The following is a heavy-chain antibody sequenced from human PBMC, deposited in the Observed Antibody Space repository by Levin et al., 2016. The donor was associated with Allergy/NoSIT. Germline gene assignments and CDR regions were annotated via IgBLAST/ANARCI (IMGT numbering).Heavy chain of an antibody. Sequence: ASVKVSCKASGYTFTSYDINWVRQATGQGLEWMGWMNPNSGGTNYAQKFQGRVTMTRDTSISTAYMELSRLRSDDTAVYYCAGPGLEPTVSGAGWGQGTLVTVSS. V-gene: IGHV1-2*02. D-gene: IGHD3-10*02. CDR1: GYTFTSYD. CDR2: MNPNSGGT. J-gene: IGHJ4*02. CDR3: AGPGLEPTVSGAG.